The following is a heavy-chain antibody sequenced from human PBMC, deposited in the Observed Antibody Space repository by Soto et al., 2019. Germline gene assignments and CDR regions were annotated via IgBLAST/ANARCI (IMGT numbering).Heavy chain of an antibody. CDR3: ARAGSAHPRPFDY. CDR2: VNSDGSST. V-gene: IGHV3-74*01. J-gene: IGHJ4*02. Sequence: PGGSLRLSCAASGFTFSSYWMHWVRQAPGKGLVWVSRVNSDGSSTSYADSVKGRFTISRDNAKNTLYLQMNSLRAEDTAVYYCARAGSAHPRPFDYWGQGTLVTVSS. CDR1: GFTFSSYW.